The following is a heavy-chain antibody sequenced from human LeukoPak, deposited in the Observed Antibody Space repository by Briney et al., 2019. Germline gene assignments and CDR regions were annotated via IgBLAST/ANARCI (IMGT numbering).Heavy chain of an antibody. CDR2: IKQEGSEK. CDR1: GFTFSSYW. Sequence: TGGSLRLSCAASGFTFSSYWMSWVRQAPGKGLEWVANIKQEGSEKYYVDSVKGRFIICRDNAKNSLYLQMNSLRAEDTAVYYCARDRVVDMITFGGVIGDFDYWGQEPWSPSPQ. CDR3: ARDRVVDMITFGGVIGDFDY. V-gene: IGHV3-7*01. J-gene: IGHJ4*01. D-gene: IGHD3-16*02.